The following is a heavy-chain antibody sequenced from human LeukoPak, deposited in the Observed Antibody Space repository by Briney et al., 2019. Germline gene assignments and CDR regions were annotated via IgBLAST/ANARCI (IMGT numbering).Heavy chain of an antibody. CDR3: ARRAVYYYYGMDV. V-gene: IGHV1-2*02. Sequence: ASVKVSCKASGYTFTGYCVHWVRQAPGQGLEWMGWINPNSGGTNYAQKFQGRVTMTRDTSISTAYMELSRLKSDDTAVYYCARRAVYYYYGMDVWGQGSTVTVSS. D-gene: IGHD6-25*01. J-gene: IGHJ6*02. CDR1: GYTFTGYC. CDR2: INPNSGGT.